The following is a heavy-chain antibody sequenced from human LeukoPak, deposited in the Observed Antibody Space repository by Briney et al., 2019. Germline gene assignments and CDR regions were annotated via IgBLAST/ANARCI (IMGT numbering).Heavy chain of an antibody. CDR2: ISGSGGST. J-gene: IGHJ6*02. V-gene: IGHV3-23*01. D-gene: IGHD1-26*01. CDR3: ARPSSPYYYYYGMDV. CDR1: GFTFSSYA. Sequence: PGGSLRPSCAASGFTFSSYAMSWVRQAPGKGLEWVSAISGSGGSTYYGDSVKGRFTISRDNSKNTLYLQMNSLRAEDTALYYCARPSSPYYYYYGMDVWGQGTTVTVSS.